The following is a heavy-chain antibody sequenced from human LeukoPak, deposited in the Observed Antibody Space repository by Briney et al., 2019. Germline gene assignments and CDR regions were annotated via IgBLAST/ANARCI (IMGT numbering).Heavy chain of an antibody. D-gene: IGHD3-22*01. J-gene: IGHJ6*03. Sequence: GGSLRLSCAASGFTVSSNYMSWVCQAPGKGLEWVSVIYSGGSTYYADSVKGRFTISRDNSKNTLYLQMNSLRAEDTAVYYCAREPLADYYDSSGYFSARYYYYMDVWGKGTTVTVSS. V-gene: IGHV3-53*01. CDR3: AREPLADYYDSSGYFSARYYYYMDV. CDR1: GFTVSSNY. CDR2: IYSGGST.